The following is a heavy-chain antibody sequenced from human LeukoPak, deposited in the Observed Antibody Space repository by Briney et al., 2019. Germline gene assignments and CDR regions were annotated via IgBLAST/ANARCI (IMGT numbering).Heavy chain of an antibody. Sequence: ASVKVSCKASGYTFTTYAINWVRQAPGQGLEWMGWINTNTGNPTYAQGFTGRFVFSLDTSVSTAYLQISSLKAEDTAVYYCARDLLKRSSGWSDAFDIWGQGTMVTVSS. D-gene: IGHD6-19*01. CDR2: INTNTGNP. V-gene: IGHV7-4-1*02. CDR1: GYTFTTYA. CDR3: ARDLLKRSSGWSDAFDI. J-gene: IGHJ3*02.